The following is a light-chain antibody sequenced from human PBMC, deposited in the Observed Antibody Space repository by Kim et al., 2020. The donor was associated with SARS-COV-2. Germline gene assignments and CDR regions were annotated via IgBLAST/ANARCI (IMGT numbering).Light chain of an antibody. CDR3: QQRNKWPRT. J-gene: IGKJ1*01. Sequence: EIVLTQSPATLSLSPGQRATLSCRASQSISTDLARYQQKPGQAPRLFIYDASNRATGIPARFIGSGSGTVFTLTVSSLEPEDSAIYYCQQRNKWPRTFGQGTKVDIK. CDR1: QSISTD. V-gene: IGKV3-11*01. CDR2: DAS.